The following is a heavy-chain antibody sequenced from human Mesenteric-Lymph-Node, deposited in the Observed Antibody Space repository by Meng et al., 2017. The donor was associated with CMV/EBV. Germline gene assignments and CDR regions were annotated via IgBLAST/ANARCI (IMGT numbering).Heavy chain of an antibody. J-gene: IGHJ4*02. Sequence: GESLKISCAASGFTFSSYSMNWVRQAPGKGLEWVSSISSSTDYIYYADSVKGRFTISRDNAKNSLYLQMNSLRAEDTAVYYCARDPLRLAARAPSDYWGQGTLVTVSS. CDR3: ARDPLRLAARAPSDY. D-gene: IGHD6-6*01. CDR2: ISSSTDYI. CDR1: GFTFSSYS. V-gene: IGHV3-21*01.